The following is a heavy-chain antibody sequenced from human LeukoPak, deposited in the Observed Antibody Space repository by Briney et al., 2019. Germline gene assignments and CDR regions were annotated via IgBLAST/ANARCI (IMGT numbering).Heavy chain of an antibody. D-gene: IGHD3-3*02. Sequence: SETLSLTCTVSGGSISSSSYYWGWIRQPPGKGLEWIGSIYYSGSTYYNPSLKSRVTISVDTSKNQFSLKLSSVTAAETAVYYCARADPFNYYYYYMDVWGKGTTVTISS. CDR3: ARADPFNYYYYYMDV. J-gene: IGHJ6*03. V-gene: IGHV4-39*07. CDR2: IYYSGST. CDR1: GGSISSSSYY.